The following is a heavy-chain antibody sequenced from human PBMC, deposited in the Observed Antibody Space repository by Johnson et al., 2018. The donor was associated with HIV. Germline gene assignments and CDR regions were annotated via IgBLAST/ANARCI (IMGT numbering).Heavy chain of an antibody. V-gene: IGHV3-30*03. CDR1: GFTFSNAW. J-gene: IGHJ3*02. CDR3: ARGRGALDI. Sequence: QVKLVESGGGLVKPGGSLRLSCAASGFTFSNAWMSWVRQAPGKGLEWVAVISYDGSNKYYADSVKGRFTISRDNSKNTLYLQIDSLRPEDTAVYHCARGRGALDIWGQGTMVTVSS. CDR2: ISYDGSNK. D-gene: IGHD3-16*01.